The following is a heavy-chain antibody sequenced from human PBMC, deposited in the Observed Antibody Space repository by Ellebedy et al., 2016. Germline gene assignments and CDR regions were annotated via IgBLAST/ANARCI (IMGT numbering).Heavy chain of an antibody. CDR1: GFFVTDSY. CDR3: ARDMWFGELKVFDL. D-gene: IGHD3-10*01. V-gene: IGHV3-11*04. CDR2: IDSSGTTA. J-gene: IGHJ3*01. Sequence: GGSLRLXXAASGFFVTDSYMSWVRQAPGKGLEWLAYIDSSGTTAKYADSVKGRFTISKDNSKNTVDLQMNSLRAEDTAVYYCARDMWFGELKVFDLWGQGTMVTVSS.